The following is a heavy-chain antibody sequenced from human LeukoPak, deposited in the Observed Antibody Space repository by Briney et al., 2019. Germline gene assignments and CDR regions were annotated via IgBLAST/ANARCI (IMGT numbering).Heavy chain of an antibody. Sequence: PGGSLRLSCAASKFTFSSYAMSWVRQAPGKGLEWVSVISDSGGSTHYADSVKGRFTISRDNSKNTLYLQMNSLRAEDTAVYYCASSSSTSYNWFDPWGQGTLVTVSS. CDR3: ASSSSTSYNWFDP. V-gene: IGHV3-23*01. CDR1: KFTFSSYA. D-gene: IGHD2-2*01. CDR2: ISDSGGST. J-gene: IGHJ5*02.